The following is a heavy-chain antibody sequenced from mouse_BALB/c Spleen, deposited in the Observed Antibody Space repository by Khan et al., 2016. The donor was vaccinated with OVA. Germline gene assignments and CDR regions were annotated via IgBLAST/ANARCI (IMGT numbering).Heavy chain of an antibody. CDR2: IRLKSNNYAT. Sequence: EVKLEESGGGLVQPGGSMKLSCGASGFTFSNYWMNWVRQSPEKGLEWVAEIRLKSNNYATHYAESVKGRFTISRDDAKSSVYLQMNNLRAEDTCIYYWTTYWYFDFWGAGTTVTVSS. J-gene: IGHJ1*01. CDR3: TTYWYFDF. V-gene: IGHV6-6*02. CDR1: GFTFSNYW.